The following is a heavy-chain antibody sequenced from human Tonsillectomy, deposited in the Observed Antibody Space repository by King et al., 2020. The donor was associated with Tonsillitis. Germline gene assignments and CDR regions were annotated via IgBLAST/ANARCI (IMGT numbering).Heavy chain of an antibody. V-gene: IGHV4-39*01. CDR3: ASYAYYYDSSGSYYFDY. J-gene: IGHJ4*02. Sequence: QLQESGPGLVKPSETLSLTCTVSGGSISSSSYYWGWIRQPPGKGLEWIGSIYYSGSTYYNPSLKSRVTISVDTSKNQYSLKLSSVTAADTAVYYCASYAYYYDSSGSYYFDYWGQGTLVTVSS. D-gene: IGHD3-22*01. CDR1: GGSISSSSYY. CDR2: IYYSGST.